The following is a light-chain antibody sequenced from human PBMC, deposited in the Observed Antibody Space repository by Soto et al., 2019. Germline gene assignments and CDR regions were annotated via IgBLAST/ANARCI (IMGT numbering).Light chain of an antibody. CDR1: QSISSY. CDR3: QQSYSTWT. Sequence: DIQMTQSPSSLSASVGDRVTITCRASQSISSYLNWYQQKPGKAPKLLIYGASSLQSGVPSRISGSGSGTDFTLTISSLQPEDFATYYCQQSYSTWTFGQGTKVDIK. J-gene: IGKJ1*01. V-gene: IGKV1-39*01. CDR2: GAS.